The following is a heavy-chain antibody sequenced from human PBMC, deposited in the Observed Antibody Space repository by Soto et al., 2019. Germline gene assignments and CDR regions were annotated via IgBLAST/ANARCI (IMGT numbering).Heavy chain of an antibody. D-gene: IGHD3-22*01. CDR2: INHSGST. Sequence: PSETLSLTCAVYGGSFSGYYWSWIRQPPGKGLEWIGGINHSGSTNYNPSLKSRVTISVDTSKNQFSLKLSSVTAADRAIYYCAKDSFLYDSTLYFDYWGQGTLVTVSS. V-gene: IGHV4-34*01. CDR3: AKDSFLYDSTLYFDY. CDR1: GGSFSGYY. J-gene: IGHJ4*02.